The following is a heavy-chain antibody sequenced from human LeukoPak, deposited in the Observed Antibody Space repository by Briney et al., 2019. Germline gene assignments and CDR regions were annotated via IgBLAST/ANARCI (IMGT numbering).Heavy chain of an antibody. CDR1: GFTFSSYA. J-gene: IGHJ4*02. CDR2: ISSRGSYI. CDR3: ASHVGSPTSFDY. V-gene: IGHV3-21*06. D-gene: IGHD2-2*01. Sequence: PGGSLRLSCAASGFTFSSYAIQWVRQAPGKGLEWVSSISSRGSYIYYSDSGKGRFTISRDNAKNSLELQMNSLRTEDTTEYYCASHVGSPTSFDYWGQRTMVTVYS.